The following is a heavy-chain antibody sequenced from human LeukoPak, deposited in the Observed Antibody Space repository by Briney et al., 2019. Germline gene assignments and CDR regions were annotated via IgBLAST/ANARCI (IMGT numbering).Heavy chain of an antibody. CDR2: IKQDGSEK. CDR1: GFTFSSYW. D-gene: IGHD3-10*01. Sequence: PGGSLRLSCAASGFTFSSYWMSWVRQAPGKGLEWVANIKQDGSEKYYVDSVKGRFTISRDNAKNSLYLQMNSLRAGDTAVYYSARMGSDYYGSGSYYNAVGGLDYWGQGTLVTVSS. CDR3: ARMGSDYYGSGSYYNAVGGLDY. V-gene: IGHV3-7*01. J-gene: IGHJ4*02.